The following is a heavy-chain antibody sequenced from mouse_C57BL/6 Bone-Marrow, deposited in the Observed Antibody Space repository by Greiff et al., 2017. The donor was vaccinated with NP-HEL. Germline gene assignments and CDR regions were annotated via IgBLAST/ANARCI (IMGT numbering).Heavy chain of an antibody. Sequence: EVKLVESEGGLVQPGSSMKLSCTASGFTFSDYYMAWVRQVPEKGLEWVANINYDGSSTYYLDSLKSRFIISSDNAKNILYLQRSSLKTEDTAKYSCAREGGLRRRTYAMDYWGQGTSVTVSS. CDR3: AREGGLRRRTYAMDY. J-gene: IGHJ4*01. D-gene: IGHD2-4*01. CDR1: GFTFSDYY. CDR2: INYDGSST. V-gene: IGHV5-16*01.